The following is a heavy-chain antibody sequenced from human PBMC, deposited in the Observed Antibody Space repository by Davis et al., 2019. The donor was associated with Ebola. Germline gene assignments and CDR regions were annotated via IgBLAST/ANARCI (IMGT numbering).Heavy chain of an antibody. CDR1: GGSFTDYY. CDR2: SHHRGCT. CDR3: ARGKPIGHIVLLPATSNYGMDV. D-gene: IGHD2-2*01. J-gene: IGHJ6*02. Sequence: MPSETLSLTCAVYGGSFTDYYWNWIRHFPGKGLEWIGESHHRGCTNYNPSLKSRVTVSIDTSKNQFSLKLNSVTAADTAVYYCARGKPIGHIVLLPATSNYGMDVWGQGTTVTVSS. V-gene: IGHV4-34*01.